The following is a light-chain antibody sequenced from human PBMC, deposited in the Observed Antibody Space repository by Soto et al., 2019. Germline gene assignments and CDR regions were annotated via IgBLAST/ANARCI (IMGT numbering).Light chain of an antibody. Sequence: DIQMTQSPSSVSASVGDTVTITCRASQGISNFLAWFQQKPGKAPKSLIYGASSLQSGVPSNFSGSESDTDFTLTISSLQPEDSATYFCQQYHSLPVTFGGGTKVEIK. J-gene: IGKJ4*01. V-gene: IGKV1-16*02. CDR1: QGISNF. CDR3: QQYHSLPVT. CDR2: GAS.